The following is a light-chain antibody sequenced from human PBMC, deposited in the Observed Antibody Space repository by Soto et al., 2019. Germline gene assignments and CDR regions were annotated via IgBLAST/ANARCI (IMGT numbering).Light chain of an antibody. J-gene: IGKJ1*01. Sequence: DIQMTQSPSTLSASVGDRVTITCRASQSISSWLAWYQQKPGKVPKLLIYTASTLQSGVPSRFSGSGSGAEFTLTISSLQPEDVATYYCQKYKSAPWTFGQGTKVEIK. CDR3: QKYKSAPWT. V-gene: IGKV1-27*01. CDR1: QSISSW. CDR2: TAS.